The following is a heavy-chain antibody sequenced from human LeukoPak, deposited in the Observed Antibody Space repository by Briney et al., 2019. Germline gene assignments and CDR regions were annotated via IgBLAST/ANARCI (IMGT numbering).Heavy chain of an antibody. CDR1: GYTFTGYY. Sequence: ASVKVYCKASGYTFTGYYMHWVRQAPGQGLEWMGWINPNSGGTNYAQKFQGRVTMTRDTSISTAYMELSRLRSDDTAVYYCARDVPQTTKKSSSSEGYWGQGTLVTVSS. V-gene: IGHV1-2*02. CDR2: INPNSGGT. D-gene: IGHD6-6*01. J-gene: IGHJ4*02. CDR3: ARDVPQTTKKSSSSEGY.